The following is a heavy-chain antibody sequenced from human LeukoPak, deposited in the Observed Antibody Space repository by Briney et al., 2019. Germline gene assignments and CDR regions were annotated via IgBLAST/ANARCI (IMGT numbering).Heavy chain of an antibody. V-gene: IGHV4-59*01. CDR2: VDKSGST. Sequence: SETLSLTCSVSGDSIRNYYWSWIRQSPGKGLEWSGYVDKSGSTNYNPSFKSRVIVSSDTSRNEFSLNLNSVTAADTAIYYCARGGSSCYGCHNWFDPWGQGTRVTVSS. D-gene: IGHD2-2*01. CDR3: ARGGSSCYGCHNWFDP. CDR1: GDSIRNYY. J-gene: IGHJ5*02.